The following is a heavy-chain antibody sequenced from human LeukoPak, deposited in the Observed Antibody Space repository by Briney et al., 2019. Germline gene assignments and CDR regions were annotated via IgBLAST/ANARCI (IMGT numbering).Heavy chain of an antibody. CDR3: ARDGKFIPYDMDV. CDR2: ISAHDGNT. V-gene: IGHV1-18*01. J-gene: IGHJ6*02. D-gene: IGHD1-14*01. Sequence: GASVKVSCKASGYTFTSYGISWVRQAPGQGLEWMGWISAHDGNTNYAQKLQGRVTMTTDTSTSTAYMELRSLRSDDTAVCYCARDGKFIPYDMDVWGQGTTVTVSS. CDR1: GYTFTSYG.